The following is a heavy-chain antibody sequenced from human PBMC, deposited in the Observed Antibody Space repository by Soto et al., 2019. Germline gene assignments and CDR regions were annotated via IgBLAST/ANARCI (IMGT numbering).Heavy chain of an antibody. D-gene: IGHD1-26*01. Sequence: SETLSLTCAVYGGSFSGYYWSWIRQPPGKGLEWIGEINHSGSTNYNPSLKSRVTISVDTSKNQFSLKLSSVTAADTAVYYCARGKLPFGYWGQGTLVTVSS. CDR3: ARGKLPFGY. J-gene: IGHJ4*02. CDR2: INHSGST. V-gene: IGHV4-34*01. CDR1: GGSFSGYY.